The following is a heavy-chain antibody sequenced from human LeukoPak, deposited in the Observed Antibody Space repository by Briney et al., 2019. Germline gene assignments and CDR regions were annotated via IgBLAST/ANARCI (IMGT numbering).Heavy chain of an antibody. CDR2: IYYSGST. Sequence: PSETLSLTCTVSGGSISSSSYYWGWIRQPPGKGLEWIGSIYYSGSTYYSPSLKSRVTISVDTSKNQFSLKLSSVTAADTAVYYCARHGAMKFDPWGQGTLVTVSS. D-gene: IGHD3-16*01. J-gene: IGHJ5*02. V-gene: IGHV4-39*01. CDR1: GGSISSSSYY. CDR3: ARHGAMKFDP.